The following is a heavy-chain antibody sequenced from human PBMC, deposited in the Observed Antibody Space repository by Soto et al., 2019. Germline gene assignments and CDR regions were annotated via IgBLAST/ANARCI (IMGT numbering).Heavy chain of an antibody. Sequence: ASVKVSCKASGYTFTTYDINWVRQAPGQGLEWMGWMNPHRGYTGYAQKFQGRVSMTRNTSITTAYMELNSLRSDDMAIYYCARGYSGPWGQGTLVTVSS. J-gene: IGHJ5*01. CDR1: GYTFTTYD. CDR3: ARGYSGP. CDR2: MNPHRGYT. V-gene: IGHV1-8*01. D-gene: IGHD6-19*01.